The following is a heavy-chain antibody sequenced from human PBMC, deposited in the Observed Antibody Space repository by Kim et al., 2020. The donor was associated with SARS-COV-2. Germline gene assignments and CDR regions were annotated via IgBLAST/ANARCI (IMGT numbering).Heavy chain of an antibody. Sequence: GGSLRLSCAASGFTFSSYSMTWVRQAPGKGLEWVSVISGSCDNTYYADSVKGRFTISRDNSKNTLYLQMNSLRAEDTALYYCAKDRISIVWGAPVYFDY. J-gene: IGHJ4*01. V-gene: IGHV3-23*01. CDR1: GFTFSSYS. CDR3: AKDRISIVWGAPVYFDY. D-gene: IGHD3-10*01. CDR2: ISGSCDNT.